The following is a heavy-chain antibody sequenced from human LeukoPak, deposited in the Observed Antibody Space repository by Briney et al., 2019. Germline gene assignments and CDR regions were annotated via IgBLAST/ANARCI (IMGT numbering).Heavy chain of an antibody. CDR3: TLDSRPYGSGSGFDP. CDR1: GYSVTDVS. V-gene: IGHV1-24*01. D-gene: IGHD3-10*01. Sequence: ASVKISCKLSGYSVTDVSIHWVRQPPGQGLEWLGGFDPQDADAIYLDMLQGRVTMTQDTTTNTAYMELTSLTSDDTAVYFCTLDSRPYGSGSGFDPWGQGTLLTVSS. CDR2: FDPQDADA. J-gene: IGHJ5*02.